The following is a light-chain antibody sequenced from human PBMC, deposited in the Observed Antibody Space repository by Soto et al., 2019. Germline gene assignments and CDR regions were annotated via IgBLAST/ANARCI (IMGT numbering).Light chain of an antibody. CDR1: QSVSNTY. V-gene: IGKV3-20*01. CDR3: HYYGRSPDLFT. Sequence: EIVLTQSPGTLSLSPGERATLSCRASQSVSNTYLAWYQQRPGQAPRLLIYDASSRATGIPDRFSGSGSGTDFSLTISRLEPEDFAVYYCHYYGRSPDLFTFGPGTKVDIK. CDR2: DAS. J-gene: IGKJ3*01.